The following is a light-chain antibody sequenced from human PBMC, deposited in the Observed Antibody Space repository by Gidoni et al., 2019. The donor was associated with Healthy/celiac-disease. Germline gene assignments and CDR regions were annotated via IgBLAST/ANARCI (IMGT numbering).Light chain of an antibody. CDR1: QSVSSN. J-gene: IGKJ4*01. CDR3: QQYNNWPPLT. Sequence: EIVITHSPATRSMSPGERATLSCRASQSVSSNLAWYQQTPGQAPRLLIYGASTRSTGIPSRFSVSGSGTEFTLTISSLQSEDFAVYYCQQYNNWPPLTFGGGTKVEIK. CDR2: GAS. V-gene: IGKV3-15*01.